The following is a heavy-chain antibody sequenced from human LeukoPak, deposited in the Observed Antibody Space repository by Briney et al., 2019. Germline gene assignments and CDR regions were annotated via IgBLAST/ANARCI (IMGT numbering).Heavy chain of an antibody. D-gene: IGHD6-13*01. CDR2: ISSSSSII. J-gene: IGHJ4*02. Sequence: TGGSLRLSCAASGFTFSSYSMNWVRQAPGKGLEWLSYISSSSSIIYYADSVKGRFAISRDNAKNSLYLQMNSLRDEDTAVYYCAKDYSNIPAPANPLFDYWGQGTLVTVSS. CDR3: AKDYSNIPAPANPLFDY. CDR1: GFTFSSYS. V-gene: IGHV3-48*02.